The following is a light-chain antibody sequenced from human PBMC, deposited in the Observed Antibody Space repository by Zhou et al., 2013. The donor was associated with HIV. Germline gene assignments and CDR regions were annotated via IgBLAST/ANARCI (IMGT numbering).Light chain of an antibody. Sequence: DIQMTQSPPSLSASVGDRVTITCRASQGITTNLAWYQQKPGKLLSSSSMLHPVYCRESHPVSVAVDLGTDFTLTISSLQPEDVATYYCQKYDSAPRTFGQGTKVEI. CDR1: QGITTN. CDR2: LHP. J-gene: IGKJ1*01. V-gene: IGKV1-27*01. CDR3: QKYDSAPRT.